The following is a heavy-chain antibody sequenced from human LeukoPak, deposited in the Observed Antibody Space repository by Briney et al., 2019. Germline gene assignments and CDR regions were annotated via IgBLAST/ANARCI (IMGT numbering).Heavy chain of an antibody. J-gene: IGHJ5*02. CDR3: ARVRTGGSDP. CDR1: GYSISSGYY. CDR2: IYHSGST. Sequence: PSETLSLTCTVSGYSISSGYYWGWIRQPPGKGLEWIGSIYHSGSTYYNPSLKSRVTISVDTSKNQFSLKLSSVTAADTAVYYCARVRTGGSDPWGQGTLVTVSS. V-gene: IGHV4-38-2*02. D-gene: IGHD1-1*01.